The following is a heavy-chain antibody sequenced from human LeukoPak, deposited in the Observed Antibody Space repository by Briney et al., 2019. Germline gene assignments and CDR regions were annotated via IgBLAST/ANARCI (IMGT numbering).Heavy chain of an antibody. CDR1: GFTFNNYW. V-gene: IGHV3-7*01. CDR3: AKDMDSSGWAPVDY. J-gene: IGHJ4*02. Sequence: GGSLRPSCAASGFTFNNYWMSWVRQAPGKGLECVANIKQDGSEMYYVDSVKGRFTISRDNAKNSLYLQMNSLRVEDTAVYYCAKDMDSSGWAPVDYWGQGTLVTVSS. D-gene: IGHD6-19*01. CDR2: IKQDGSEM.